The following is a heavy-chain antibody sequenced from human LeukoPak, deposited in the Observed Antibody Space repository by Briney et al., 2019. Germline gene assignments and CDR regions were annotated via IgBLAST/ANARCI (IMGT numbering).Heavy chain of an antibody. D-gene: IGHD3-10*01. CDR2: ISGSGGST. CDR3: AKDLVSLLWFGELSLDY. V-gene: IGHV3-23*01. J-gene: IGHJ4*02. Sequence: PGGSLRLSCAASGFTFSSYAMSWVRQAPGKGLEWVSAISGSGGSTYYADSVKGRFTISRDSSKNTLYLQMNSLRAEDTAVYYRAKDLVSLLWFGELSLDYWGQGTLVTVSS. CDR1: GFTFSSYA.